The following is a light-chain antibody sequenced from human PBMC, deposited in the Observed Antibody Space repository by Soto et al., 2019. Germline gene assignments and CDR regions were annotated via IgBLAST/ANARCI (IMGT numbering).Light chain of an antibody. CDR1: QNLLHITGETF. CDR3: MQSTQLPPT. CDR2: EVS. V-gene: IGKV2D-29*02. Sequence: DVVMTQAPLSLSVAPGQPFSISCNSMQNLLHITGETFLFWYLQKPGQSPQLLIYEVSTRVSGVPDGFSGSGSGTDFTLEISRVETDDVGIYYCMQSTQLPPTFGQGTRLEIK. J-gene: IGKJ5*01.